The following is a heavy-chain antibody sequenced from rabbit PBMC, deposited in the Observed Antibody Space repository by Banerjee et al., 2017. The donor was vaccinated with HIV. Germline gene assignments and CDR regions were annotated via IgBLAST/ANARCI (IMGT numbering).Heavy chain of an antibody. CDR2: IYGDTSGKT. D-gene: IGHD5-1*01. V-gene: IGHV1S45*01. Sequence: QQQLEESGGGLVKPEGSLTLTCTASGFTISSSYWICWVRQAPGKGLEWIACIYGDTSGKTYYASWAKGRFTISKTSSTTVTLQMTSLTAADTATYFCVRDFGGTAYTSFNLWGPGTLVTVS. J-gene: IGHJ4*01. CDR3: VRDFGGTAYTSFNL. CDR1: GFTISSSYW.